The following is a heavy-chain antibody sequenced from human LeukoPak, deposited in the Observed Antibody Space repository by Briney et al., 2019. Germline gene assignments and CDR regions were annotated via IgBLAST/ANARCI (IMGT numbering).Heavy chain of an antibody. Sequence: ASVKVSCKASGYTFTSYDINWVRQATGQGLEWMGWMNPNSGNTGYAQKFQGRVTMTRDTSISTAYMELSRLRSDDTAVYYCARGVAYYYGSGSSNYYFDYWGQGTLVTASS. CDR1: GYTFTSYD. V-gene: IGHV1-8*02. D-gene: IGHD3-10*01. CDR3: ARGVAYYYGSGSSNYYFDY. J-gene: IGHJ4*02. CDR2: MNPNSGNT.